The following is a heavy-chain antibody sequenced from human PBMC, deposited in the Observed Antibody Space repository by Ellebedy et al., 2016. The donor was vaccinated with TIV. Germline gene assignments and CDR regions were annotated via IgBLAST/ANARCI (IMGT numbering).Heavy chain of an antibody. Sequence: SETLSLTCTVSGGCIRSTHWWSWVRQSPGKGLEWIGEIYHSGSTNYNPSLKSRVTISMDKSKNQFSLTLTSVTAADTAVYYCASGSGNFYDTGFDPWGQGTLVTVSS. CDR2: IYHSGST. CDR3: ASGSGNFYDTGFDP. V-gene: IGHV4-4*02. J-gene: IGHJ5*02. D-gene: IGHD3-22*01. CDR1: GGCIRSTHW.